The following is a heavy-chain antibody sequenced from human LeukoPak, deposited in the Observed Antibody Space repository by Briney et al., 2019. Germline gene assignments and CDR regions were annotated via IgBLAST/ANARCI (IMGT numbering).Heavy chain of an antibody. CDR1: GGTFSSYA. CDR2: IIPIFGTA. Sequence: SVKVSCKASGGTFSSYAISWVRQAPGQGLEWMGGIIPIFGTANYAQKFQGRVTITADESTSTAYMELSSLRSEDTAVYYCARGYSGSYGRFDYWGQGTLVTVSS. J-gene: IGHJ4*02. D-gene: IGHD1-26*01. CDR3: ARGYSGSYGRFDY. V-gene: IGHV1-69*13.